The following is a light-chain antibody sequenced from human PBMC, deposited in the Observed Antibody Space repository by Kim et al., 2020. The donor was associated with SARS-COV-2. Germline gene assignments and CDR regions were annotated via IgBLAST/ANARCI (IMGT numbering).Light chain of an antibody. Sequence: LSPGERATLSCRASQSVSSYLAWYQQKPGQAPRLLIYDAFNRATGIPARFSGSGSGTDFTLTISSPEPEDFAVYYCQQRSNWPLTFGGGTKVDIK. CDR3: QQRSNWPLT. J-gene: IGKJ4*01. CDR2: DAF. CDR1: QSVSSY. V-gene: IGKV3-11*01.